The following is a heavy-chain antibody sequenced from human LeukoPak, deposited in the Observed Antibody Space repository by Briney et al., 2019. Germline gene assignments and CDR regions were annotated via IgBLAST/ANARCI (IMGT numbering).Heavy chain of an antibody. CDR3: ARNYGGDSNFDY. Sequence: PSETLSLTCTVSGGSISSSSYYWGWIRQPPGTGLEWIGSIYYSGSTYYNPSLKSRVTISVDTSKNQFSLKLSSVTAADTAVYYCARNYGGDSNFDYWGQGTLVTVSS. J-gene: IGHJ4*02. CDR2: IYYSGST. D-gene: IGHD4-23*01. V-gene: IGHV4-39*01. CDR1: GGSISSSSYY.